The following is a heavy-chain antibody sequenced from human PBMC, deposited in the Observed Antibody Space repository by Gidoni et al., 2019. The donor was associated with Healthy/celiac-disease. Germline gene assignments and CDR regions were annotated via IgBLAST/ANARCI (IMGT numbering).Heavy chain of an antibody. CDR1: GGSISSGGYY. Sequence: QVQLQESGPGLVKPSQTLSLTCTVSGGSISSGGYYWSWIRQHPGKGLEWIGYIYYSGSTYYNPSLKSRVTISVDTSKNQFSLKLSSVTAADTAVYYCARLRAVMVSVVRPYYYGMDVWGQGTTVTVSS. V-gene: IGHV4-31*03. J-gene: IGHJ6*02. CDR3: ARLRAVMVSVVRPYYYGMDV. D-gene: IGHD2-8*01. CDR2: IYYSGST.